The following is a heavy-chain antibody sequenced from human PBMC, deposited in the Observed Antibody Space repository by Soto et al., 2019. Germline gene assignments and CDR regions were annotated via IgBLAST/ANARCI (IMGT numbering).Heavy chain of an antibody. Sequence: QLQLQESGSGLVKPSQTLSLTCAVSGGSISSGGYSWSWIRQPPGKGLEWIGYIYHSGSTYYNPSLKSRVTTPVDRSKNQFPLKQSSVTAADPAVYYCPSCSGGSCLGWGQGTLGTVSS. J-gene: IGHJ4*02. V-gene: IGHV4-30-2*01. CDR1: GGSISSGGYS. CDR2: IYHSGST. D-gene: IGHD2-15*01. CDR3: PSCSGGSCLG.